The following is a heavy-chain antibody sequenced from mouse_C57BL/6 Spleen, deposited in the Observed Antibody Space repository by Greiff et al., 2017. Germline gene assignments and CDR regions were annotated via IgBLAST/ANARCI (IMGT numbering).Heavy chain of an antibody. CDR1: GFNIKDDY. D-gene: IGHD1-1*01. V-gene: IGHV14-4*01. J-gene: IGHJ2*01. CDR2: IDPENGDT. Sequence: VQLKESGAELVRPGASVKLSCTASGFNIKDDYMHWVKQRPEQGLEWIGWIDPENGDTEYASKFQGKATITADTSSNTAYLQLSSLTSEDTAVYYCTTGGYYEGFDYWGQGTTLTVSS. CDR3: TTGGYYEGFDY.